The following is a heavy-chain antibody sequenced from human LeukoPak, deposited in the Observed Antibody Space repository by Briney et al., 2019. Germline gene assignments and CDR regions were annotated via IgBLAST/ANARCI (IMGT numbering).Heavy chain of an antibody. V-gene: IGHV4-4*07. Sequence: PSETPSLTCTVSGGSISSYYWSWIRQPPGKGLEWIGRIYTSGSTNYNPSLKSRVTMSVDTSKNQFSLKLSSVTAADTAVYYCARGGYSSSWYQRKDYFDYWGQGTLVTVSS. J-gene: IGHJ4*02. D-gene: IGHD6-13*01. CDR3: ARGGYSSSWYQRKDYFDY. CDR2: IYTSGST. CDR1: GGSISSYY.